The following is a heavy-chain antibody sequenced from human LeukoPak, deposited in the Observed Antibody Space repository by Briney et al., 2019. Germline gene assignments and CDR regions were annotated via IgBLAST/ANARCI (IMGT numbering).Heavy chain of an antibody. CDR3: AREPYSSSWYVESSFDY. D-gene: IGHD6-13*01. CDR2: ISSSSSYI. V-gene: IGHV3-21*01. J-gene: IGHJ4*02. Sequence: GGSLRLSCAASGFTFSNFAIHWVRQAPGKGLEWVSSISSSSSYIYYADSVKGRFTISRDNAKNSLYLQMNSLRAEDTAVYYCAREPYSSSWYVESSFDYWGQGTLVTVSS. CDR1: GFTFSNFA.